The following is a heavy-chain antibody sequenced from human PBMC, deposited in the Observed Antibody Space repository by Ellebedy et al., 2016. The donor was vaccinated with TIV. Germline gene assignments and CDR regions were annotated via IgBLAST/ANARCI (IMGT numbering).Heavy chain of an antibody. CDR2: IWYDGSNK. V-gene: IGHV3-33*08. CDR3: ARDDMSGGSGSLFDL. Sequence: PGGSLRLSCAASGFTFSSYGMHWVRQAPGKGLEWVAVIWYDGSNKYYADSVKGRFTISRDNSNNTLYLQMNSLRAEDTAVYYCARDDMSGGSGSLFDLWGRGTLVTVSS. D-gene: IGHD2-15*01. CDR1: GFTFSSYG. J-gene: IGHJ2*01.